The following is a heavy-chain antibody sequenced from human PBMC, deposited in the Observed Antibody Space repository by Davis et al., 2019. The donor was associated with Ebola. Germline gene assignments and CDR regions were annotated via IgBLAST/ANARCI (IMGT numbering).Heavy chain of an antibody. J-gene: IGHJ4*02. CDR1: GGTFSSYA. Sequence: SVKVSCKASGGTFSSYAISWVRQAPGQGLEWMGGIIPIFGTANYAQKFQGRVTITADKSTSTAYMELSSLRSEDTAVYYCARDLGTVTTRGDYWGQGTLVTVSS. V-gene: IGHV1-69*06. CDR3: ARDLGTVTTRGDY. CDR2: IIPIFGTA. D-gene: IGHD4-17*01.